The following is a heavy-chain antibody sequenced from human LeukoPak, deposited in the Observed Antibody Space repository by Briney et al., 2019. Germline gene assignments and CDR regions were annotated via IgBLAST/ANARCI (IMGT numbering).Heavy chain of an antibody. Sequence: ALVKVSCKVSGYTLTELSMHWVRQAPGKGLEWMGGFDPEDGETIYAQKFQGRVTMTEDTSTDTAYMELSSLRSEDTAVYYCATVRSDYGDYYYYYGMDVWGQGTTVTVSS. CDR3: ATVRSDYGDYYYYYGMDV. D-gene: IGHD4-17*01. CDR1: GYTLTELS. J-gene: IGHJ6*02. V-gene: IGHV1-24*01. CDR2: FDPEDGET.